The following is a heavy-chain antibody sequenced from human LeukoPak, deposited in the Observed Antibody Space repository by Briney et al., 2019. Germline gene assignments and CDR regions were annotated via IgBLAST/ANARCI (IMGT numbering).Heavy chain of an antibody. CDR1: GFTFSSYW. Sequence: GGSLRLSCAASGFTFSSYWMSWVRQAPGKGLEWVANIKQDGSEKYYVDSVKGRFTIPRDNAKNSLYLQMNSLRAEDTAVYYCARELGYCSGGSCYLYYYYYYYMDVWGKGTTVTVSS. V-gene: IGHV3-7*01. CDR2: IKQDGSEK. CDR3: ARELGYCSGGSCYLYYYYYYYMDV. J-gene: IGHJ6*03. D-gene: IGHD2-15*01.